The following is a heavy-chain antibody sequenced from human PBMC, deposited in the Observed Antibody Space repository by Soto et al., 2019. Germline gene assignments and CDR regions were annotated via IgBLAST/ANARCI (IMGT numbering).Heavy chain of an antibody. Sequence: QVQLVESGGGVVQPGRSLRLSCAASGFTFGSYAMPGVPKAPARGWEGGAVISYDGSNKYYADSVKGRFTISRDNSKNTLYLQMNSLRAEDTAVYYCAKGGSIHPPLYYGMDVWGQGTTVTVSS. V-gene: IGHV3-30*18. D-gene: IGHD2-15*01. CDR2: ISYDGSNK. CDR3: AKGGSIHPPLYYGMDV. J-gene: IGHJ6*02. CDR1: GFTFGSYA.